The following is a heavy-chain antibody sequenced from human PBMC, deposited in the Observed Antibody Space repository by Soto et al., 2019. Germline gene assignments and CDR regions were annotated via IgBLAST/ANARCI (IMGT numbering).Heavy chain of an antibody. J-gene: IGHJ3*02. V-gene: IGHV1-24*01. Sequence: SVKVSCKVSGYTLTELSMHWVRQAPGKGLEWMGGFDPEDGETIYAQKFQGRVTMTEDTSTDTAYMELSSLRSEDTAVYYCATAGQWLVSAFDIWGQGTMVTVSS. CDR3: ATAGQWLVSAFDI. D-gene: IGHD6-19*01. CDR1: GYTLTELS. CDR2: FDPEDGET.